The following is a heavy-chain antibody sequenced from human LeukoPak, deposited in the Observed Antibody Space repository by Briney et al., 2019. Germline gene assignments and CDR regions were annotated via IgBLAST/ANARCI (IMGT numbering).Heavy chain of an antibody. CDR2: VYYSGST. Sequence: SETLSLACTVSGGSISSSSYYWGWIRQPPGKGLEWIGSVYYSGSTYYNPSLKSRVTISVDTSKNQFSLKLSSVTAADTAVYYCASRASGGGVYYWGQGTLVTVCS. D-gene: IGHD3-16*01. J-gene: IGHJ4*02. CDR3: ASRASGGGVYY. V-gene: IGHV4-39*01. CDR1: GGSISSSSYY.